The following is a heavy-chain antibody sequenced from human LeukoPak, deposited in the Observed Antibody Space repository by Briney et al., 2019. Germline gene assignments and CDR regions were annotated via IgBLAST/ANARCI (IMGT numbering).Heavy chain of an antibody. Sequence: SVKVSCKASGGTFSSYAISWVRQAPGQGLEWMGGIIPVFGTANYAQKFQGRVTITADESTSTAYMELSSLRSEDTAVYYCARVRAAAGSRYYYYGMDVWGQGTTVTVSS. CDR3: ARVRAAAGSRYYYYGMDV. D-gene: IGHD6-13*01. J-gene: IGHJ6*02. V-gene: IGHV1-69*01. CDR1: GGTFSSYA. CDR2: IIPVFGTA.